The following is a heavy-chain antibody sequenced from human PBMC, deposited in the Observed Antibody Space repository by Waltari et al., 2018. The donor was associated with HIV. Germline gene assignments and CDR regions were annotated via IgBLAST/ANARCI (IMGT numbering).Heavy chain of an antibody. J-gene: IGHJ4*02. CDR2: ISAYNGNT. D-gene: IGHD2-15*01. CDR1: GYTFTSYG. V-gene: IGHV1-18*01. CDR3: ARIMRGYCSGGSCPLHPDY. Sequence: QVQLVQSGAEVKKPGASVQVACKAAGYTFTSYGISWGGQAPGQGLGWMGWISAYNGNTNYAPKLQGGVTMTTDTATSTAYMELRSLRSDDTAVYYCARIMRGYCSGGSCPLHPDYWGQGTLVTVSS.